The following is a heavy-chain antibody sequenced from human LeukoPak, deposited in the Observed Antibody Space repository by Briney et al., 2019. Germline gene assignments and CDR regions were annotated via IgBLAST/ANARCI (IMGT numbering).Heavy chain of an antibody. D-gene: IGHD3-22*01. CDR1: GGALISYY. CDR3: ARLKFYDSTGYSPCYYMDV. Sequence: SETLSLTCSVSGGALISYYWSWIRQPAGKGPEWIGRIYPTGNTDYNPSLKTRVTMSTDLSKKQFSLRLRSVTAADTAVYYCARLKFYDSTGYSPCYYMDVWGKGTAVTVSS. CDR2: IYPTGNT. V-gene: IGHV4-4*07. J-gene: IGHJ6*03.